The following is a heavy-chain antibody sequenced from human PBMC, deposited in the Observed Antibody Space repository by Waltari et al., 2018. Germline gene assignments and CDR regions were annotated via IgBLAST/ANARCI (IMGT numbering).Heavy chain of an antibody. CDR1: GFTVRSYA. CDR3: ASSLYGDYTQIWGRVFDY. Sequence: VQVLESGGGLVQSGGSLRLSCAASGFTVRSYAMNWVRQAPGKCVEWVSVISGSGGSTDYADSVKGRFTISRDNSKNTLYLQMNNLRVEDTAVYYCASSLYGDYTQIWGRVFDYWGQGTLVTVSS. J-gene: IGHJ4*02. D-gene: IGHD4-17*01. CDR2: ISGSGGST. V-gene: IGHV3-23*01.